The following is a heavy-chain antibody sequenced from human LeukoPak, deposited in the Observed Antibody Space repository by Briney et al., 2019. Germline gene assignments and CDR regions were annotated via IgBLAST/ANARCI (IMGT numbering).Heavy chain of an antibody. D-gene: IGHD3-10*01. CDR2: ISYDGSNK. V-gene: IGHV3-30*18. CDR3: AKEVGSLWFGSHNGGYFDY. Sequence: GGSLRLSCAASGFTFSSYGMHWVRQAPGKGLEWVAVISYDGSNKYYADSVKGRFTISRDNSKNTLYLQMNSLRAEDTAVYYCAKEVGSLWFGSHNGGYFDYWGQGTLVTVSS. CDR1: GFTFSSYG. J-gene: IGHJ4*02.